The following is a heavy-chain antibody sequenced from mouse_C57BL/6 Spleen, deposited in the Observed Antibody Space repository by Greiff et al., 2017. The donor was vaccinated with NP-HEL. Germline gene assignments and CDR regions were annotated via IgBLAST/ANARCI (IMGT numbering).Heavy chain of an antibody. Sequence: VQLQQSGAELVRPGASVTLSCKASGYTFTDYEMHWVKQTPVPGLEWIGAIDPETGGTAYNQKFKGKAILTADKSSSTAYMELRSLTSEDSAVYYCTRWDGSPLWYFGVWGTGTTVTVSS. CDR3: TRWDGSPLWYFGV. V-gene: IGHV1-15*01. CDR1: GYTFTDYE. J-gene: IGHJ1*03. D-gene: IGHD1-1*01. CDR2: IDPETGGT.